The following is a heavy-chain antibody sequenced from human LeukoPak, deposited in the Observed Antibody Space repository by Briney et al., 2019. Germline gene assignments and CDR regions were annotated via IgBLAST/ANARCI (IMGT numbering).Heavy chain of an antibody. D-gene: IGHD2-8*01. CDR3: ARAVEVYAAVDY. Sequence: SQTLSLTCTVSGGSISSGGYYWSWIRQHPVKGLEWIGYIYYSGSTYYNPSLKSRVTISVDTSKNQFSLKLSSVTAADTAVYYCARAVEVYAAVDYWGQGTLVTVSS. CDR2: IYYSGST. CDR1: GGSISSGGYY. V-gene: IGHV4-31*03. J-gene: IGHJ4*02.